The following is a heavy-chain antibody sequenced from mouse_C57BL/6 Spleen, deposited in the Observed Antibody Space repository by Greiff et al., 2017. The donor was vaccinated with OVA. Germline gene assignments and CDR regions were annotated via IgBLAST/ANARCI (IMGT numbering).Heavy chain of an antibody. Sequence: VQLQQSGPELVKPGASVKISCKASGYAFSSSWMNWVKQRPGKGLEWIGRIYPGDGDTNYNGKFKGKATLTADKSSSTAYMQLSSLTSEDSAVYFCARKAFITTVADWYFDVWGTGTTVTVSS. CDR3: ARKAFITTVADWYFDV. J-gene: IGHJ1*03. CDR2: IYPGDGDT. V-gene: IGHV1-82*01. CDR1: GYAFSSSW. D-gene: IGHD1-1*01.